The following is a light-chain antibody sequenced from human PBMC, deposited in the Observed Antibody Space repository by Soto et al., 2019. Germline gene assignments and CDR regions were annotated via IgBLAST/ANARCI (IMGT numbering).Light chain of an antibody. V-gene: IGKV1-5*01. J-gene: IGKJ2*01. CDR3: QQYEGT. CDR2: DAS. CDR1: QSISSW. Sequence: DIQMTQSPSTLSASVGDRVTITCRASQSISSWLAWYQQKPGKAPKLLIYDASSLESGVPSRFSGSGSGTEFTLTISSLQPDDFATYYCQQYEGTFGHGTKLEIK.